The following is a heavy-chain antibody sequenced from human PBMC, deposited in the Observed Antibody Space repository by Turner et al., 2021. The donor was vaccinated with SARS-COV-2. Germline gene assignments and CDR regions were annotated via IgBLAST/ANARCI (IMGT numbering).Heavy chain of an antibody. CDR2: IYYSGST. Sequence: QLQLQESGPRLVKPSQTLSLTCTVCGGSISSSSYYWGWIRQPPGKGLEWIVSIYYSGSTYYNPSLKSRVIISVDTSKNQFSLKLSSVTAADTAVYYCARDGGDPPRYFQHWGQGTLVTVSS. V-gene: IGHV4-39*02. CDR1: GGSISSSSYY. J-gene: IGHJ1*01. D-gene: IGHD2-21*02. CDR3: ARDGGDPPRYFQH.